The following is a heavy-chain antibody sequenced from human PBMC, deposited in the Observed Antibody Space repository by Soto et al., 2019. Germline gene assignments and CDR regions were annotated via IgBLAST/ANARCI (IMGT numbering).Heavy chain of an antibody. CDR2: VSYDGSNK. V-gene: IGHV3-30*18. CDR1: GFTFSSYG. D-gene: IGHD6-13*01. CDR3: AKDNRQQLAKGGGVFDF. J-gene: IGHJ4*02. Sequence: QVQLVESGGGVVQPGRSLRLSCAASGFTFSSYGMHWVRQAPGKGLEWVAAVSYDGSNKYFADSVKGRFTISRDDSKNTLYLQMSGLRPEDTAVYYCAKDNRQQLAKGGGVFDFWGPGTLVTVSS.